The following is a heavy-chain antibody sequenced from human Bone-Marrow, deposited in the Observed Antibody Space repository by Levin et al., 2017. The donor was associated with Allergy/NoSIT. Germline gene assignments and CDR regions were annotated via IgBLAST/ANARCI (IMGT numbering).Heavy chain of an antibody. J-gene: IGHJ5*02. CDR1: GFTFRNFG. D-gene: IGHD5-12*01. V-gene: IGHV3-33*01. CDR3: ARDRDTNSRYPQFDP. Sequence: GESLKISCATSGFTFRNFGIHWVRQAPGKGLEWVAVSWSGGIAQYYADSVRGRFTVSRDDSKSTVSLQMNTLRAEDTAVYYCARDRDTNSRYPQFDPWGQGTLVAVSS. CDR2: SWSGGIAQ.